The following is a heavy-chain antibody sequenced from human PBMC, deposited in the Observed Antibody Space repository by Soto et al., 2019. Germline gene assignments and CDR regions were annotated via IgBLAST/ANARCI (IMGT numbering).Heavy chain of an antibody. Sequence: PGGSLRLSCAASGFTLSDCGMNWVRQAPGEGLGWVSSISSSGTFINYADSVKGRFTISRDSAKNSLYLQMNSLRAEDTAIYYCASLLPDCSGSSCYNWFDPWGQGTLVTVSS. J-gene: IGHJ5*02. D-gene: IGHD2-15*01. CDR3: ASLLPDCSGSSCYNWFDP. CDR2: ISSSGTFI. CDR1: GFTLSDCG. V-gene: IGHV3-21*01.